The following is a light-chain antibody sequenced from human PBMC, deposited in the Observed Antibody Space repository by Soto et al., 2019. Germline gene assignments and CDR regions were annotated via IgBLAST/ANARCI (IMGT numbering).Light chain of an antibody. Sequence: EMVMTQSPVTLSVSPGESATLSCRASQSVISNLAWYQQKPGQGPRLLIYGASSRATGTPDRFSGSGSGTDFTLTINRLEPEDFALYYCQQYGSSPPTFGQGTKVDIK. CDR2: GAS. CDR3: QQYGSSPPT. CDR1: QSVISN. J-gene: IGKJ1*01. V-gene: IGKV3-20*01.